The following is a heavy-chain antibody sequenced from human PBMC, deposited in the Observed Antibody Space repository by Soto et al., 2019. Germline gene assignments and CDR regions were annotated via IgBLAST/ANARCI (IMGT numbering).Heavy chain of an antibody. J-gene: IGHJ4*02. CDR3: ARLRERFLFDY. D-gene: IGHD1-1*01. CDR1: GYSFTSYW. V-gene: IGHV5-51*01. CDR2: IYPGDSDT. Sequence: GESLKISRKGSGYSFTSYWIGWVRQMPGKVLEGRGIIYPGDSDTRYSPSFQGQVTISADKSITTAYLQCSSLKASDTAMYYCARLRERFLFDYLGQGTLVNVSS.